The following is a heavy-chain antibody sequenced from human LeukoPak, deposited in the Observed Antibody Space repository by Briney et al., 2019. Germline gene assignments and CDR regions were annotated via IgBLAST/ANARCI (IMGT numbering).Heavy chain of an antibody. J-gene: IGHJ5*02. CDR3: ARVKRFPTVWFDP. D-gene: IGHD3-10*01. CDR2: MNPITGST. Sequence: VASVKVSCKASGYTFSDYDINWVRQAAGQGLEWMGWMNPITGSTSYVQKFRGRIIMTRDTSITTAFMELTSLTSDDTAIYYCARVKRFPTVWFDPWGQGTLVGVSS. CDR1: GYTFSDYD. V-gene: IGHV1-8*01.